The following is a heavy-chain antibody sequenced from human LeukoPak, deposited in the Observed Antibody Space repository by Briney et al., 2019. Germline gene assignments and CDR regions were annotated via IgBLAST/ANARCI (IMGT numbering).Heavy chain of an antibody. CDR3: AGRDMRGDGNWFDP. D-gene: IGHD2-15*01. V-gene: IGHV4-34*01. Sequence: PSETLSLTCAVYGGSFSGYYWSWIRQPPGKGMEWIGEINHSGSTNYNTSLKSRVTISVDTSKNQCSLKLSSVTAADTAVYYCAGRDMRGDGNWFDPWGQGTLVTVSS. J-gene: IGHJ5*02. CDR2: INHSGST. CDR1: GGSFSGYY.